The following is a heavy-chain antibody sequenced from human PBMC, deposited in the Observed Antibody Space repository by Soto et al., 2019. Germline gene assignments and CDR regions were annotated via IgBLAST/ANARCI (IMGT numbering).Heavy chain of an antibody. CDR3: AKGYLRGFPYGMDV. V-gene: IGHV3-23*01. CDR1: GLNFGNYA. J-gene: IGHJ6*04. Sequence: LILSCAASGLNFGNYAMSWVRHTPGKVLEWVSAISGGGGSTYYADSVMGRFTISRDNSSNTLSLQMSNLRAEDTAVYFCAKGYLRGFPYGMDVWGEGATVTVSA. CDR2: ISGGGGST. D-gene: IGHD3-22*01.